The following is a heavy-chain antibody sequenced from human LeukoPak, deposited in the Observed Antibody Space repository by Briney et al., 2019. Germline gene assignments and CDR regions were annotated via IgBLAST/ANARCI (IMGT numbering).Heavy chain of an antibody. J-gene: IGHJ5*02. V-gene: IGHV1-2*02. CDR2: INPNSGGT. D-gene: IGHD2-21*01. CDR1: GYSFTDYY. Sequence: ASVKVSCKTSGYSFTDYYMHWVRQAPGQGLEWMGWINPNSGGTSSAQKFQGRVTMTRDTSITTVYMEMSWLTSDDTAIYYCARADRLHGGPYLIGPWGQGTLITVSS. CDR3: ARADRLHGGPYLIGP.